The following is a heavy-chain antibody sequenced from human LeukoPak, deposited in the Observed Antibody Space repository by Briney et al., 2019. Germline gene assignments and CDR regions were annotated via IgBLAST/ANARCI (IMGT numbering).Heavy chain of an antibody. CDR2: IYYSGST. CDR1: GGSISSSSYY. J-gene: IGHJ4*02. D-gene: IGHD3-10*01. V-gene: IGHV4-39*01. CDR3: AEGVIEGYFDY. Sequence: PSETLSLTCTVSGGSISSSSYYWGWIRQPPGKGLEWIGSIYYSGSTYYNPSLKSRVTISVDTSKNQFSLKLSSVTAADTAVYYCAEGVIEGYFDYWGQGTLVTVSS.